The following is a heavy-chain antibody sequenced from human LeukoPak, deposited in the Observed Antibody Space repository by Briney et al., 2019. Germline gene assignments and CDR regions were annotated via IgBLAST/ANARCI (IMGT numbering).Heavy chain of an antibody. Sequence: ASVKVSCKASGYTFTGYYMHWVRQAPGKGLEWMGGFDPEDGETIYAQKFQGRVTMTEDTSTDTAYMELSSLRSEDTAVYYCATTPYCGGDCSLDYWGQGTLVTVSS. D-gene: IGHD2-21*02. CDR2: FDPEDGET. V-gene: IGHV1-24*01. CDR1: GYTFTGYY. J-gene: IGHJ4*02. CDR3: ATTPYCGGDCSLDY.